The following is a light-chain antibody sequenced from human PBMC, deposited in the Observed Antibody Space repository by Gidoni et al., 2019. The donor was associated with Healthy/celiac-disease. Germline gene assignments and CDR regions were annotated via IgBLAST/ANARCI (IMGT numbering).Light chain of an antibody. J-gene: IGKJ3*01. Sequence: AIQLTQSPSSLSASVGDRVTITCRASQGISSALAWYQQKPGKEPKLLIYDAYSLESGVTSRFSCSVSGTDFTLTISSLQLEYFATYYCQQFNSYPSFPFGPGTKVDIK. CDR2: DAY. CDR1: QGISSA. V-gene: IGKV1-13*02. CDR3: QQFNSYPSFP.